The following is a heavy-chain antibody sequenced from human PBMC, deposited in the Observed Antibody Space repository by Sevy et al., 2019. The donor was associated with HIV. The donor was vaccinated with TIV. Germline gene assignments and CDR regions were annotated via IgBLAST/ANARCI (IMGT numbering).Heavy chain of an antibody. CDR1: GFTFSSYA. CDR2: ISGSGVST. J-gene: IGHJ3*02. V-gene: IGHV3-23*01. D-gene: IGHD3-3*01. Sequence: GSLRLSCAASGFTFSSYAMSWVRQAPGKGLEWVSAISGSGVSTYYADSVKGRFTISRDNSKNTLYLQMNSLRAEDTAVYYCSNFGWRRAFDIWGQGTMVTVSS. CDR3: SNFGWRRAFDI.